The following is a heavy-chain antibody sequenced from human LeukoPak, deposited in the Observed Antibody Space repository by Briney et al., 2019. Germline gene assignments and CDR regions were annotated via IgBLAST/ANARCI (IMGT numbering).Heavy chain of an antibody. CDR3: ARFGYVAAVDV. D-gene: IGHD2-15*01. V-gene: IGHV3-7*01. Sequence: GGSLRLSCAASGLSFSAYWMTWVRQAPGTGLEWVANINPAGSETYYVDPVKGRFSISRDNAKNLVCLQMNILRAEDTAVCHCARFGYVAAVDVWGQGTPVTVSS. CDR1: GLSFSAYW. J-gene: IGHJ4*02. CDR2: INPAGSET.